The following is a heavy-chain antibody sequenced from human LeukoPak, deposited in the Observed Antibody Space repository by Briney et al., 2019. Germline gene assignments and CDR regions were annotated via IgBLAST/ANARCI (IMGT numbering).Heavy chain of an antibody. V-gene: IGHV3-7*01. D-gene: IGHD1-26*01. CDR3: ARSPSYYYYGMDV. CDR1: GFTFSSYW. Sequence: GGSLRLSCAASGFTFSSYWMSWVRQAPGKGLEGVANIKQDGSEKYYVDSVKGRFTISRDYAKNSLSLQMNSLRAEDTAVYYCARSPSYYYYGMDVWGQGTTVTVSS. CDR2: IKQDGSEK. J-gene: IGHJ6*02.